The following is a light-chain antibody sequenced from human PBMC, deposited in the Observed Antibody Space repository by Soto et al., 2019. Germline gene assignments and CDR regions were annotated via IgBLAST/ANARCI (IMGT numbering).Light chain of an antibody. V-gene: IGKV3-15*01. J-gene: IGKJ1*01. CDR1: QSVSSN. CDR2: GAS. Sequence: EIVMTQSPATLSVSPGERATLSCRASQSVSSNLAWYQQKPGQAPRLLIYGASTRATGIPARFSGSGSGTEFIITISSLQSEDFAVYYCQQYNNWPSWTFGQGTKVEIK. CDR3: QQYNNWPSWT.